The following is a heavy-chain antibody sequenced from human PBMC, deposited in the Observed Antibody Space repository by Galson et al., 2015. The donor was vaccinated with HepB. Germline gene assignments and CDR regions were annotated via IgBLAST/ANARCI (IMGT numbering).Heavy chain of an antibody. CDR2: IKQDGSEK. CDR3: AREGSSGWYPLSYYYGMDV. Sequence: SLRLSCAASGFTFSSYWMNWVRQAPGKGLEWVANIKQDGSEKYYVDSVKGRFTISRDNAKNSLYLQMNSLRAEDTAVYYCAREGSSGWYPLSYYYGMDVWGQGTTVTVSS. D-gene: IGHD6-19*01. V-gene: IGHV3-7*03. CDR1: GFTFSSYW. J-gene: IGHJ6*02.